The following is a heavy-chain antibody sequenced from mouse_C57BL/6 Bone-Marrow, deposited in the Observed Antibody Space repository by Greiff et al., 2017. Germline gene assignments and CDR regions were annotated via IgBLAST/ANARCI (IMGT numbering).Heavy chain of an antibody. CDR3: ARERWLLPSYYYAMDY. Sequence: VQLQQSGPELVKPGASVKMSCKASGYTFTDYNMHWVKQSHGKSLEWIGYINPNNGGTSYNQKFKGKATLTVNKSSSTAYMELRSLTSEDSAVYYCARERWLLPSYYYAMDYWGQGTSVTVSS. J-gene: IGHJ4*01. CDR2: INPNNGGT. CDR1: GYTFTDYN. V-gene: IGHV1-22*01. D-gene: IGHD2-3*01.